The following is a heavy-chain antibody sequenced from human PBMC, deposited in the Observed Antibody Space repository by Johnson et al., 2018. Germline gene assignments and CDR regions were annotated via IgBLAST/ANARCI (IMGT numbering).Heavy chain of an antibody. D-gene: IGHD3-3*01. CDR3: ARAPSYYDFGAYYYHIDV. Sequence: EVQLLESGGGLVQPGGSXRLSCAASGFTFMSYSMNWFRQAPGQGLEWVSYISSGSTTIYYADSVKGRFTISRDNAKKSLLRQMNSLRAEDTAQYYCARAPSYYDFGAYYYHIDVGGKGTTVTVSS. CDR2: ISSGSTTI. CDR1: GFTFMSYS. V-gene: IGHV3-48*01. J-gene: IGHJ6*03.